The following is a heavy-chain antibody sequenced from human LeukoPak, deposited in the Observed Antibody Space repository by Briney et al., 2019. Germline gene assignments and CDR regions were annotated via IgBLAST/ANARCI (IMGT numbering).Heavy chain of an antibody. CDR2: VTSGGTSM. Sequence: PGGSLRLSCAPSGFTFSYYEMGWVRRAPGKGLEWVSYVTSGGTSMNYADSVKGRFTISRDNAKNSLYPQLNSLRAEDTAVYYCARDLGNYGSDHWGQGSLVTVSS. CDR3: ARDLGNYGSDH. V-gene: IGHV3-48*03. D-gene: IGHD1-7*01. CDR1: GFTFSYYE. J-gene: IGHJ4*02.